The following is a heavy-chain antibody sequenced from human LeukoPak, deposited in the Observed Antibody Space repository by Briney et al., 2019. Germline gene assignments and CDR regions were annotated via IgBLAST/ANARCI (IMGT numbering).Heavy chain of an antibody. CDR3: ARNRPTLSIVVVVADY. V-gene: IGHV3-30*04. Sequence: GGSLRLSCAASGFTFSSYAMHWVRQAPGKGLEWVAVISYDGSNKYYADSVKGRFTISRDNSKNTLYLQMNSLRAEDTAVYYCARNRPTLSIVVVVADYWGRGTLVTVSS. CDR2: ISYDGSNK. CDR1: GFTFSSYA. J-gene: IGHJ4*02. D-gene: IGHD2-15*01.